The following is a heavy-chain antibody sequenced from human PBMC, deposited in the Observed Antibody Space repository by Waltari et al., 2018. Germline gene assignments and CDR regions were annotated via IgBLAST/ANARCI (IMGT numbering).Heavy chain of an antibody. Sequence: EVQLVESGGGLVQPGGSLRLSCAASGFTFSSYSMNWVRKAPGKGLEWVSYISSSSSTIYYADSVKGRFTISRDNAKNSLYLQMNSLRAEDTAVYYCARHPKGRQQLVHQTLDYWGQGTLVTVSS. D-gene: IGHD6-13*01. CDR1: GFTFSSYS. V-gene: IGHV3-48*04. CDR2: ISSSSSTI. CDR3: ARHPKGRQQLVHQTLDY. J-gene: IGHJ4*02.